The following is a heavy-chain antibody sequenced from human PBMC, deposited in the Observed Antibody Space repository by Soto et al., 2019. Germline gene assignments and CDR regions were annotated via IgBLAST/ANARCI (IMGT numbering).Heavy chain of an antibody. CDR1: GGTFSSYA. V-gene: IGHV1-69*13. J-gene: IGHJ6*02. Sequence: ASVKVSCKASGGTFSSYAISWVRQAPGQGLEWMGGIIPIFGTANYAQKFQGRVTITADESTSTAYMELSSLRSEDTAVYYCARIPMGVVVPAAIFGSKYGMDVWGQGTTVTVSS. D-gene: IGHD2-2*01. CDR3: ARIPMGVVVPAAIFGSKYGMDV. CDR2: IIPIFGTA.